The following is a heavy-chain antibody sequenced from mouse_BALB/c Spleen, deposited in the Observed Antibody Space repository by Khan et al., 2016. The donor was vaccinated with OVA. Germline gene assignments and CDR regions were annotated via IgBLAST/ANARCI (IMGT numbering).Heavy chain of an antibody. CDR2: ISSGGDYP. CDR1: GFTFSSYS. Sequence: DVLLVESGGDLVKPGGSLKLSCAASGFTFSSYSMSWVRQTPDKRLEWVASISSGGDYPYYPDSVKGRFTISRDNAKNTLYLQMSDLNSEDTAMYYCADHLTGSFAYWGQGTLVTVSA. J-gene: IGHJ3*01. CDR3: ADHLTGSFAY. V-gene: IGHV5-6*01.